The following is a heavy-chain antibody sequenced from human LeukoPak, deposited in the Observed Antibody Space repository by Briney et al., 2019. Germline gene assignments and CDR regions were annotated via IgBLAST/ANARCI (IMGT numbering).Heavy chain of an antibody. CDR2: IYYSGST. CDR1: GGSISSAGYY. Sequence: SQTLSLTCIVSGGSISSAGYYWIWIRQHPGKGLEWIGSIYYSGSTYYNPSLKSRVTISVDTSKNQFSLKLSSVTAADTAVYYCAREGVLAARREMDYRGQGTLVTVSS. D-gene: IGHD6-6*01. CDR3: AREGVLAARREMDY. J-gene: IGHJ4*02. V-gene: IGHV4-31*03.